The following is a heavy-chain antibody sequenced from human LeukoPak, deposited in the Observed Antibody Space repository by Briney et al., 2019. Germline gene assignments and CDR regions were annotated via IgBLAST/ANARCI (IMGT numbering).Heavy chain of an antibody. D-gene: IGHD3-3*01. CDR2: ISGSGGST. CDR3: AKARGTIFGVVDAMGY. CDR1: GFTFSSYA. V-gene: IGHV3-23*01. Sequence: PGGSLRLSCAASGFTFSSYAMSWVRQAPGKGLEWVSAISGSGGSTYYAGSVKGRFTISRDNSKNTLYLQMNSLRAEDTAVYYCAKARGTIFGVVDAMGYWGQGTLVTVSS. J-gene: IGHJ4*02.